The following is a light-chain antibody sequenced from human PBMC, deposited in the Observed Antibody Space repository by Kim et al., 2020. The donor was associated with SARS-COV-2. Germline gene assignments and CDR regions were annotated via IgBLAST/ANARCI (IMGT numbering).Light chain of an antibody. J-gene: IGKJ4*01. V-gene: IGKV4-1*01. CDR2: WAS. Sequence: DIVMTQSPDSLAVSLGERATINCKSSQSVLHSSNNKNYLAWYKQKPGQPPKLLIYWASTRESGVPDRFSGSGYGTDFTLTISSLQAEDVAVYYCQQYYSTPLTFGGGTKVDIK. CDR1: QSVLHSSNNKNY. CDR3: QQYYSTPLT.